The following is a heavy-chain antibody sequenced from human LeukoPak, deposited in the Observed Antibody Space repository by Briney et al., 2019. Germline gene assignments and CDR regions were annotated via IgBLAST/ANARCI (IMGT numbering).Heavy chain of an antibody. Sequence: GGSLRLSCAASGFTFSDSYMSWIRQAPGKGLEHISYISSSGSTIYYADSVKGRFTPSRDNAKNSLSLEMNSLRAEDTAVYYCARGKYSFDYWGQGTLVTVSS. CDR3: ARGKYSFDY. V-gene: IGHV3-11*01. J-gene: IGHJ4*02. CDR1: GFTFSDSY. CDR2: ISSSGSTI.